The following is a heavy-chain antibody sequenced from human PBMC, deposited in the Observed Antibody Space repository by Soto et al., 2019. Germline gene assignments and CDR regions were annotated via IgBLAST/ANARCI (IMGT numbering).Heavy chain of an antibody. CDR2: ISYDGSKK. D-gene: IGHD3-22*01. CDR3: AREDSSGYYYEGPFDY. V-gene: IGHV3-30-3*01. J-gene: IGHJ4*01. Sequence: GGSLRLSCAASGFTFSSYAMHWVRQAPGKGLEWVAVISYDGSKKYYADSVKGRFTISRDNSKNTLYLQMNSLRAEDTAVYYCAREDSSGYYYEGPFDYWGHGTLVTFSS. CDR1: GFTFSSYA.